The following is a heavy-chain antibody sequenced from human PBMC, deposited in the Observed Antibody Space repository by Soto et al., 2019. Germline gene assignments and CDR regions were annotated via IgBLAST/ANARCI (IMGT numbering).Heavy chain of an antibody. J-gene: IGHJ5*02. D-gene: IGHD2-15*01. Sequence: QVQLVQSGAEVKKPGSSVKVSCKASGGTFSSYAISWVRQAPGQGLEWMGGIIPICGTANYAQKFEGRVTITADESTSTAYMELSSLRSEDTAVYYCARKGYCSGGSCYSSFNWFDPWGQGTLVTVSS. CDR3: ARKGYCSGGSCYSSFNWFDP. V-gene: IGHV1-69*01. CDR2: IIPICGTA. CDR1: GGTFSSYA.